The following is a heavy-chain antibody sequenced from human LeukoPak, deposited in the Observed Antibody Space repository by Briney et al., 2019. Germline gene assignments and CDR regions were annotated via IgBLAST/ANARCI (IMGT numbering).Heavy chain of an antibody. V-gene: IGHV1-2*02. Sequence: ASVKVSCKASGYTFTAYHLHWVRRAPGQGLEWMGWINPNNGGTNYAQKFQGRVTMTRDTSISTAYMELNRLRSDDTAVYYCAREMSATVTPFDYWGQGTLVTVSS. CDR2: INPNNGGT. CDR3: AREMSATVTPFDY. J-gene: IGHJ4*02. D-gene: IGHD4-17*01. CDR1: GYTFTAYH.